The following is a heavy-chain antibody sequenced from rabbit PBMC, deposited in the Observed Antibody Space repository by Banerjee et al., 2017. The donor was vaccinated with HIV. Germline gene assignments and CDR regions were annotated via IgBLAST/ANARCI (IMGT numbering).Heavy chain of an antibody. CDR1: GFSFTSRYY. CDR2: ITYDASA. J-gene: IGHJ6*01. V-gene: IGHV1S45*01. CDR3: ARAGVVRGGYAAGSDL. D-gene: IGHD6-1*01. Sequence: QEQLVESGGGLVQPEGSLTLTCTASGFSFTSRYYIYWVRQAPGKGLEYIGYITYDASAYYASWVNGRFTISTTSSTTVDLKMTSLTAADTATYFCARAGVVRGGYAAGSDLWGPGTLVTVS.